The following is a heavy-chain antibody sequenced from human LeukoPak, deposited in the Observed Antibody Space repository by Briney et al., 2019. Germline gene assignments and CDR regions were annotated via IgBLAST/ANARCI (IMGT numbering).Heavy chain of an antibody. CDR3: ARSDGEQQLGIYYYYYYMDV. D-gene: IGHD6-13*01. CDR1: GFTFSSYS. CDR2: ISSSSSTI. Sequence: GGSLRLSCAASGFTFSSYSMNWVRQAPGKGLEWVSYISSSSSTIYYADSVKGRFTISRDNAKNSLYLQMNSLGAEDTAVYYCARSDGEQQLGIYYYYYYMDVWGKGTTVTVSS. J-gene: IGHJ6*03. V-gene: IGHV3-48*01.